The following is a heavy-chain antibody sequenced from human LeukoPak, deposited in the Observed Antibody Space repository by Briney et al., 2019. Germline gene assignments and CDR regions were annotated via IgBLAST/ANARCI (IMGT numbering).Heavy chain of an antibody. Sequence: GASVKVSCKASEYTFTNYDINWVRQATGQGLEWMGWMNPNSGNTGSAQKFQGRVTMTRDTSISTAYMELSSLRSEDTAVYYCTRGRPSSFDYWGQGTPVTVSS. CDR1: EYTFTNYD. CDR2: MNPNSGNT. CDR3: TRGRPSSFDY. J-gene: IGHJ4*02. V-gene: IGHV1-8*01.